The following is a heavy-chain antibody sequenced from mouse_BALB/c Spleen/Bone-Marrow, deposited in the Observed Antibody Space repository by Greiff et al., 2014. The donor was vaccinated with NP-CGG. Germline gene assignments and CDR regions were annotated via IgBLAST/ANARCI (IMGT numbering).Heavy chain of an antibody. CDR1: GYAFSSYW. Sequence: QVHVKQSGAELVRPGSSVKISCKASGYAFSSYWMNWVKQRPGQGLEWIGHIYPGDGDTNYNGKFKGKATLTADKSSSTAYMQLSSLTSEDYAVYFCQSAAAWFDYWGQGTLVTVSA. V-gene: IGHV1-80*01. J-gene: IGHJ3*01. CDR3: QSAAAWFDY. CDR2: IYPGDGDT.